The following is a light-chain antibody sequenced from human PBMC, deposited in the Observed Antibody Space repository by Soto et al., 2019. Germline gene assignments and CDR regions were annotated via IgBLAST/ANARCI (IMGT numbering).Light chain of an antibody. CDR1: SSDVGGYKY. J-gene: IGLJ2*01. CDR3: SSYTSSSTLL. V-gene: IGLV2-14*01. Sequence: QSVLTQPASVSGSPGQSITISCTGTSSDVGGYKYVSWYQHHPGKAPKLMIYEVSNRPSGASNRFSGSKSGNTASLTISGLQAEDEADYYCSSYTSSSTLLFGGGTKVTVL. CDR2: EVS.